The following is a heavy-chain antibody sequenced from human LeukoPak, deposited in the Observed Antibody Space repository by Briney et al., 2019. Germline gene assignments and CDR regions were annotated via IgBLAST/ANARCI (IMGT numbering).Heavy chain of an antibody. CDR3: ARDRDTAMVWRRGAFDI. V-gene: IGHV3-11*04. Sequence: PGGSLRLSCAASGFTFSDYYMSWIRQAPGKGLEWVSYISSSGSTIYYADSVKGRFTISRDNAKNSLYLQMNSLRAEDTAVYYCARDRDTAMVWRRGAFDIWGQGTMVTVSS. CDR1: GFTFSDYY. J-gene: IGHJ3*02. CDR2: ISSSGSTI. D-gene: IGHD5-18*01.